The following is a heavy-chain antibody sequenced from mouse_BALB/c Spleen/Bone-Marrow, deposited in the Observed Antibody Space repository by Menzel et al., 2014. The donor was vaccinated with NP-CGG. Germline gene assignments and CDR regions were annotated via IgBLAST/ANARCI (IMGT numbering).Heavy chain of an antibody. CDR1: GFTFNTNA. D-gene: IGHD2-10*02. J-gene: IGHJ4*01. V-gene: IGHV10S3*01. CDR3: VRGFGLVY. Sequence: EAHLVESGGGLVQPKGSLKLSCAASGFTFNTNAMNWVRQAPGKGLEWVARIRSKSNNYATYYADSVKDRFTISRDDSQSMLYLQMNNLKTEDTAMYYCVRGFGLVYWGQGTSVTVSS. CDR2: IRSKSNNYAT.